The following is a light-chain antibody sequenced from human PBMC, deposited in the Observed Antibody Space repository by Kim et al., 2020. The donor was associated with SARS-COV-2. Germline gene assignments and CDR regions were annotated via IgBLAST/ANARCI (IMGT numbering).Light chain of an antibody. CDR1: QTISNSY. J-gene: IGKJ5*01. Sequence: EIVLTQSPGTLSLSPGERATLSCRTSQTISNSYLAWYQQKPGQALRLLIYDASRRATGIPDRFSGGGSGTDFTLTISRLEPEDSAVYYCQQYDSLITFGQGTRLEIK. CDR2: DAS. CDR3: QQYDSLIT. V-gene: IGKV3-20*01.